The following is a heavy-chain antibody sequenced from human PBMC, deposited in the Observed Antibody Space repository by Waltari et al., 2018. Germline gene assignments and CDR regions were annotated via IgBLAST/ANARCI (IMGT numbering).Heavy chain of an antibody. V-gene: IGHV4-30-4*01. J-gene: IGHJ4*02. CDR1: GGSFSSGDYY. D-gene: IGHD1-26*01. CDR3: ARLGPGGDFDY. CDR2: IYYSGST. Sequence: QVQLQESGPGLVKPSQTLSLTCTAPGGSFSSGDYYWSWIRQPPGKGLEWIGYIYYSGSTYYNPSLKSRVTISVDTSKNQFSLKLSSVTAADTAVYYCARLGPGGDFDYWGQGTLVTVSS.